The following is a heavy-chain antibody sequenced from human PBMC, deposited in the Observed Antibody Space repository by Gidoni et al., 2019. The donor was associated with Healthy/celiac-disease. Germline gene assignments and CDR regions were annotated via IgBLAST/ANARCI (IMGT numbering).Heavy chain of an antibody. V-gene: IGHV1-8*01. CDR1: GYTFTRYD. CDR3: ARGLVDYGDYTWYFDL. J-gene: IGHJ2*01. CDR2: TTPTRGNT. Sequence: QGQLVQSGAEVKKHGASVKVSCKASGYTFTRYDINWVRQATGQGLEWMVWTTPTRGNTGYAQKFQGSVTMPRTTSISTAYMELSSLRSDDTAVYYCARGLVDYGDYTWYFDLWGRGTLVTVSS. D-gene: IGHD4-17*01.